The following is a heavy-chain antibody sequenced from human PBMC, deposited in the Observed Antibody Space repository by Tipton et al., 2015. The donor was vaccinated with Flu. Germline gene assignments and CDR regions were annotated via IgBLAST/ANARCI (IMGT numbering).Heavy chain of an antibody. J-gene: IGHJ5*01. CDR3: AGRDFSNYVSDPKSWFDS. CDR2: IHRGGSA. CDR1: GAFISRHY. D-gene: IGHD4-11*01. V-gene: IGHV4-4*09. Sequence: TLSLTCNVSGAFISRHYWSWIRQPPGKGLEWIGNIHRGGSALYNPSLSSRVTISADTSKNQFSLKLTSVTATDTAVYYCAGRDFSNYVSDPKSWFDSWGQGALVTVSS.